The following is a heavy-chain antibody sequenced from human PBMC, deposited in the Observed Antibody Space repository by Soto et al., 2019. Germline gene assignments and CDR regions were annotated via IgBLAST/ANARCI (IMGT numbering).Heavy chain of an antibody. V-gene: IGHV3-23*01. CDR3: AKDQSPGDSSGYLFADYYYGMDV. D-gene: IGHD3-22*01. CDR1: GFTFSSYA. J-gene: IGHJ6*02. Sequence: PGGSLRLSCAASGFTFSSYAMSWVRQAPGKGLEWVSAISGSGGSTYYADSVKGRFTISRDNSKNTLYLQMNSLRAEDTAVYYCAKDQSPGDSSGYLFADYYYGMDVWGQGTTVTSP. CDR2: ISGSGGST.